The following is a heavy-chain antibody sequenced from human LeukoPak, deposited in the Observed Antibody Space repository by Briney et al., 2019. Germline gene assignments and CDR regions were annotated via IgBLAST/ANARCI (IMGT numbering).Heavy chain of an antibody. Sequence: GGSLRLSCAASGFTFSNAWMSWVRQAPGKGLEWVGRIRSKAHGGTADYGAPVKGRFTISRDDSTNTLYLQMNSLKTEDTAVYYCTRAFRGGDCYSDYWGQGTLVTVSS. J-gene: IGHJ4*02. CDR2: IRSKAHGGTA. D-gene: IGHD2-21*02. CDR3: TRAFRGGDCYSDY. CDR1: GFTFSNAW. V-gene: IGHV3-15*01.